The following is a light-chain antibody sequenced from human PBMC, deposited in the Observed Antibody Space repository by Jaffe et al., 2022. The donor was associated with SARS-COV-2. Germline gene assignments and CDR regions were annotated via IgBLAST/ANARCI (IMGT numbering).Light chain of an antibody. CDR1: QGINSG. Sequence: AIQLTQSPSSLSASVGDRVTITCRASQGINSGLAWYQQKPGKAPNLLIYDASSLQSGVPSRFSGSGSGTDFTLTISSLQPEDFATYYCQQFNNFPLTFGGGTKVEIK. V-gene: IGKV1D-13*01. CDR3: QQFNNFPLT. CDR2: DAS. J-gene: IGKJ4*01.